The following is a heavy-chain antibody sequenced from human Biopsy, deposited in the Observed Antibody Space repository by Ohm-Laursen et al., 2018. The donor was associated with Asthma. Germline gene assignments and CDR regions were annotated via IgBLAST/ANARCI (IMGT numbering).Heavy chain of an antibody. V-gene: IGHV1-18*04. CDR1: GYTFSSYG. CDR3: ARAVDYSHYYGIDV. CDR2: ISVYNGNT. J-gene: IGHJ6*02. D-gene: IGHD3-10*01. Sequence: ASVKVSCKASGYTFSSYGIIWVRQAPGQGLEWMGWISVYNGNTKVAQKLQDRVTMITDTSTSTAYMELRSLRSDDTAVYFCARAVDYSHYYGIDVWGQGTTVTVS.